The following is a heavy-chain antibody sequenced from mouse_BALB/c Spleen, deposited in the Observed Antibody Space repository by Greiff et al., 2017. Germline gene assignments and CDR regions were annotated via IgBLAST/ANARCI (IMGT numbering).Heavy chain of an antibody. J-gene: IGHJ4*01. CDR2: ISYSGST. V-gene: IGHV3-2*02. CDR1: GYSITSDYA. D-gene: IGHD2-2*01. Sequence: EVKLQESGPGLVKPSQSLSLTCTVTGYSITSDYAWNWIRQFPGNKLEWMGYISYSGSTSYNPSLKSRISITRDTSKNQFFLQLNSVTTEDTATYYCARGGYDGEYYAMDYWGQGTSVTVSS. CDR3: ARGGYDGEYYAMDY.